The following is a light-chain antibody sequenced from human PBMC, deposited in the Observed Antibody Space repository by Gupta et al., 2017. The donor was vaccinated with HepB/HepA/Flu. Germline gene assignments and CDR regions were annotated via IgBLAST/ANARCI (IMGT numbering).Light chain of an antibody. CDR1: IAAVTSGHF. CDR2: TTN. Sequence: QAVLTQQPSLTVSPGGPVTLTCGSTIAAVTSGHFPYWLQQKPGQAPRTLIYTTNYKHSCTPARFSGSLFGGKAALTLSGAQPEDEADYYCLLSYGDTRAFGGGTKLTVL. CDR3: LLSYGDTRA. V-gene: IGLV7-46*01. J-gene: IGLJ3*02.